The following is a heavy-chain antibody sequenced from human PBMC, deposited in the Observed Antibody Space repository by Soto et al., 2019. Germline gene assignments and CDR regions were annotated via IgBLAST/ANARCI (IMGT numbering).Heavy chain of an antibody. CDR3: VKGGYYYYYAMDV. CDR2: ISWNSGSM. Sequence: TGGSLRLSCAASGFTFDDNAMHWVRQVPGKGLEWVSGISWNSGSMGYADSVKGRFTISRDNAKNSLYLHMNSLRAEDTALYYCVKGGYYYYYAMDVWGQGTTVTVSS. D-gene: IGHD2-15*01. V-gene: IGHV3-9*01. J-gene: IGHJ6*02. CDR1: GFTFDDNA.